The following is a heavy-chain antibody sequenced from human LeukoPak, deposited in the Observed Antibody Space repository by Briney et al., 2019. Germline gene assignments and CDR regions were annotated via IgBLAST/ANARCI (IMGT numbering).Heavy chain of an antibody. CDR3: ARAEVAAAAYNWFDP. V-gene: IGHV4-39*07. CDR1: GGSISSSSYY. Sequence: PSETLSLTCTVSGGSISSSSYYWGWIRQPPGKGLEWIGSIYYSGSTYYNPSLKSRVTISVDTSKNQFSLKLSSVTAADTAVYYCARAEVAAAAYNWFDPWGQGTLVTVSS. CDR2: IYYSGST. J-gene: IGHJ5*02. D-gene: IGHD6-13*01.